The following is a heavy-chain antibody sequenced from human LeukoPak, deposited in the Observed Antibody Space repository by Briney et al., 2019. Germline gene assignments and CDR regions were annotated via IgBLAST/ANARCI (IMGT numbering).Heavy chain of an antibody. CDR2: INYSGGT. CDR3: ARDRDDYNLFDY. CDR1: GGSISRSYW. V-gene: IGHV4-4*02. J-gene: IGHJ4*02. Sequence: SGTLSLTCAVSGGSISRSYWWSWVRQTPGKGLEWIGYINYSGGTNYNPSLKSRVTISVDTSKNQFSLKLSSVTAADTAVYYCARDRDDYNLFDYWGQGTLVTVSS. D-gene: IGHD5-24*01.